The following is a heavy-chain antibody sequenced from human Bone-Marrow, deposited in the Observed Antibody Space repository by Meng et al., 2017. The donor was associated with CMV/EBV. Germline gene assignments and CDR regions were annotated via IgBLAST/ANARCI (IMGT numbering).Heavy chain of an antibody. CDR3: AKDPLGVPAANIWFDP. Sequence: GESLKISCAASGFTFSSYGMHWVRQAPGKGLEWVAVIWYDGSNKYYADSVKGRFTISRDNSKNTLDLQMNSLRAEDTAVYYCAKDPLGVPAANIWFDPWGQGTLVTVSS. CDR1: GFTFSSYG. V-gene: IGHV3-33*06. D-gene: IGHD2-2*01. CDR2: IWYDGSNK. J-gene: IGHJ5*02.